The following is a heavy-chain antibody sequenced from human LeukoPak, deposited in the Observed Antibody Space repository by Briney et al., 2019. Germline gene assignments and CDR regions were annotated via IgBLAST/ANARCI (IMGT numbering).Heavy chain of an antibody. J-gene: IGHJ1*01. CDR2: ISDSGVRT. Sequence: PGGSLRLSCVASGFTLNSHAMSWVRQAPGKGLEWVSHISDSGVRTSYADSVKGRFTISRDDSKNTLYLQMNSLRAEDTAVYYCARDLYSRTWNEYFHYWGQGTLVTVSA. CDR1: GFTLNSHA. D-gene: IGHD1-26*01. V-gene: IGHV3-23*01. CDR3: ARDLYSRTWNEYFHY.